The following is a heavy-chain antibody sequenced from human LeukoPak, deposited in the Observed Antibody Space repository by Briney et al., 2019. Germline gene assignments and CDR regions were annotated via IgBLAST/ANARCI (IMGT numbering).Heavy chain of an antibody. CDR1: GGSISSGSYF. Sequence: SETLSLACTVSGGSISSGSYFWGWIRQPPGKGLEWIGCIYYTGSTYYGPSLKSRLTISLDTSNNQFSLTLNSVTAADAAVYYCAGLRFSSGWNFDYWGQGTLVTVSS. CDR3: AGLRFSSGWNFDY. V-gene: IGHV4-39*01. CDR2: IYYTGST. D-gene: IGHD6-19*01. J-gene: IGHJ4*02.